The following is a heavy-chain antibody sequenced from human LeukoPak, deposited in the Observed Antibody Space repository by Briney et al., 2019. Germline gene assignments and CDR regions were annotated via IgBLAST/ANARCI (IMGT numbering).Heavy chain of an antibody. CDR1: GFTFSSYA. Sequence: SGGSLRLSCAASGFTFSSYAMNWVRQAPGKGLEWVSSISSSSSYIYYADSVKGRFTISRDNAKNSLYLQMNSLRAEDTAVYYCARDDPEKVYSYWGQGTLVTVSS. J-gene: IGHJ4*02. CDR3: ARDDPEKVYSY. V-gene: IGHV3-21*01. D-gene: IGHD5-12*01. CDR2: ISSSSSYI.